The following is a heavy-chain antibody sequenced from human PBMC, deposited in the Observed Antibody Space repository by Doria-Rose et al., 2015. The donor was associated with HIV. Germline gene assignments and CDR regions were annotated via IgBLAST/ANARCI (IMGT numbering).Heavy chain of an antibody. V-gene: IGHV2-26*01. CDR1: GVSLSSPGMG. Sequence: SGPVLVKPTETLTLTCTVSGVSLSSPGMGVSWIRQPPVKALEWLANIFSDDARSYTTSLKSGLTISRGTSKSQVVLTMTDMDSVYTATYYCARIKSSRWYHKSDLDFWGQGPLVIVSA. D-gene: IGHD6-13*01. CDR3: ARIKSSRWYHKSDLDF. J-gene: IGHJ4*02. CDR2: IFSDDAR.